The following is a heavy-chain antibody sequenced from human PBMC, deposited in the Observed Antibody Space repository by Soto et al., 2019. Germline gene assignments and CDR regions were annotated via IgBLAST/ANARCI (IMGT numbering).Heavy chain of an antibody. CDR1: GGPISSYY. J-gene: IGHJ6*03. CDR2: IYYSGST. CDR3: ARGIDDILTGYWGTFYYYYMDV. D-gene: IGHD3-9*01. Sequence: SETLCLTCTVSGGPISSYYWSWIRQPPGKGLEWIGYIYYSGSTNYNPSLKSRVTISVDTSKNQFSLKLSSVTAADTAVYYCARGIDDILTGYWGTFYYYYMDVWGKGTTVTVSS. V-gene: IGHV4-59*01.